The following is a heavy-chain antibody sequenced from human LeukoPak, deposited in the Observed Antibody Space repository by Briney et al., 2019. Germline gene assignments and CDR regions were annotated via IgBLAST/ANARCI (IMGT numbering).Heavy chain of an antibody. J-gene: IGHJ6*02. CDR2: IKQDGSEK. CDR3: AREGGSSSWPNYYYYYGMDV. D-gene: IGHD6-13*01. CDR1: GFTFSHYW. V-gene: IGHV3-7*01. Sequence: GGSLRLSCAASGFTFSHYWMSWVRQAPGKGLEWVANIKQDGSEKYYVDSVKGRFTISRDNAKNSLYLQMNSLRAEDTAVYYCAREGGSSSWPNYYYYYGMDVWGQGTTVTVSS.